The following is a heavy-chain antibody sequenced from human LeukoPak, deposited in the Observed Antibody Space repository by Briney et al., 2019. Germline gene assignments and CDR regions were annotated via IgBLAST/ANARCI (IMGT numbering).Heavy chain of an antibody. Sequence: SETLSLTCTVSGGSTSSYYWSWIRQPPGKGLEWIGDISYSGSTNYNPSLKSRVTISVDTSKNQFSLKLSSATAADTAVCYCSGPSMPSPYWGQGTLVTVSS. CDR2: ISYSGST. D-gene: IGHD2-2*01. CDR3: SGPSMPSPY. CDR1: GGSTSSYY. V-gene: IGHV4-59*08. J-gene: IGHJ4*02.